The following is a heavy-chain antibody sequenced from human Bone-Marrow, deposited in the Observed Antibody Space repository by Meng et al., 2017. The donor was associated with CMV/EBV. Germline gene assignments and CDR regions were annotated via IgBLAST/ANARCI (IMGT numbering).Heavy chain of an antibody. J-gene: IGHJ4*02. Sequence: GESLKISCAASGFTFSSYGMHWVRQAPGKGLEWVAFIQYDGSNKYYADSVKGRFTISRDNSKNTLYLQMNSLRAEDTAVYCCANLETDYWGQGTLVTVSS. CDR3: ANLETDY. V-gene: IGHV3-30*02. CDR2: IQYDGSNK. D-gene: IGHD1-1*01. CDR1: GFTFSSYG.